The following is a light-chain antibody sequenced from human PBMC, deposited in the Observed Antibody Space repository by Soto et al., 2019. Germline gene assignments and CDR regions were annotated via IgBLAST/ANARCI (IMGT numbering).Light chain of an antibody. J-gene: IGKJ3*01. V-gene: IGKV1-39*01. Sequence: DIQMTQSPSSLSASVGDRVTITCRASQSISSYLNWYQQKPGKAPKLLIYAASSLQSGVPSRFSGSDSGTDFTLTISSLQPEDFANYYCQQSYSTRDTFGPGTKVDIK. CDR1: QSISSY. CDR2: AAS. CDR3: QQSYSTRDT.